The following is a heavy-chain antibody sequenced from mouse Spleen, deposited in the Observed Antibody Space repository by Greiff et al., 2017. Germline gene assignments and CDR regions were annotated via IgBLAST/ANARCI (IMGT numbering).Heavy chain of an antibody. CDR2: LSYSGSN. J-gene: IGHJ4*01. CDR3: ARTLLAMDY. Sequence: EVKLMESGPGLVKPSQSLSLTCTVTGYSITSDYAWNWIRQFPGNKLEWMGSLSYSGSNSYNPSLQSRISITRDTSKNQFFLQLKSVTTEDTATYYCARTLLAMDYWGQGTSVTVSS. V-gene: IGHV3-2*02. CDR1: GYSITSDYA.